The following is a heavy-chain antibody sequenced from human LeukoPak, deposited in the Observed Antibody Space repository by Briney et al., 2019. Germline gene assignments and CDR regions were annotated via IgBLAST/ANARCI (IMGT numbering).Heavy chain of an antibody. D-gene: IGHD7-27*01. CDR3: ATYMNWVAGDV. J-gene: IGHJ6*02. Sequence: GGSLRLSCVASGFTFSDSWMSWVRQAPGKGLEWVADIKKDGSEKDYVDSVKGRFTISRDNAKNSLYLQMDSLRAEDTAVYYCATYMNWVAGDVWGQGTTVSVSS. CDR2: IKKDGSEK. CDR1: GFTFSDSW. V-gene: IGHV3-7*01.